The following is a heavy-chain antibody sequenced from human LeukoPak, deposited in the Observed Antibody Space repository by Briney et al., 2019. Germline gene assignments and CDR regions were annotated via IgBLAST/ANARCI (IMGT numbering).Heavy chain of an antibody. CDR2: MNPNSCNT. V-gene: IGHV1-8*03. Sequence: ASVTVSCKASGYTFPSYDINWVRQATGQPLEWMGWMNPNSCNTGYAQKFQGRVTITRNTSISTAYMELSSLRSEDTAVYYCARDTGGTTGTIVFDYWGQGTLVTVSS. CDR3: ARDTGGTTGTIVFDY. CDR1: GYTFPSYD. D-gene: IGHD1-1*01. J-gene: IGHJ4*02.